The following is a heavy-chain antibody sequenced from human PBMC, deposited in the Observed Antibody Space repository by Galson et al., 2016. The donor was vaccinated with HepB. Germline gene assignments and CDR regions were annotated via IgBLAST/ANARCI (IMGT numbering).Heavy chain of an antibody. CDR1: GFTFSTYS. J-gene: IGHJ4*03. D-gene: IGHD1-26*01. CDR2: IWHDGWTK. V-gene: IGHV3-33*08. CDR3: ARSSPVGATHAGLDY. Sequence: SLRLSCAASGFTFSTYSMNWVRQAPGKGLEWVADIWHDGWTKHYADSMKGRFTISRDNSLHTLYLHVSTLRVEDTAVYYCARSSPVGATHAGLDYWGQGTVVTVSS.